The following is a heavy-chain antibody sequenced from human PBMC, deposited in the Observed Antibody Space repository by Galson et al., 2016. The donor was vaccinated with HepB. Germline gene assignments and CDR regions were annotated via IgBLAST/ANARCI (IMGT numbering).Heavy chain of an antibody. CDR1: GFTFSSYA. CDR3: AKDLGSTSGFYYYTMDV. CDR2: ISSGGVNT. J-gene: IGHJ6*02. Sequence: SLRLSCAASGFTFSSYAINWVRQAPGKGLDWVSTISSGGVNTYYADSVRGRFTISRDNSKNTLFLQMNSLRVEDPAVYFCAKDLGSTSGFYYYTMDVWGQGTTVTVSS. D-gene: IGHD6-13*01. V-gene: IGHV3-23*01.